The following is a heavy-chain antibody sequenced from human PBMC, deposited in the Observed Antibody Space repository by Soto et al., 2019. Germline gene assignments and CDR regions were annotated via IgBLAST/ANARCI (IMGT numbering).Heavy chain of an antibody. J-gene: IGHJ4*02. Sequence: QVLLVQSGAEEKKPGASVKVSCKASGYTFTGYTMNWVRQAPGQRLEWMGWINAGNGNTKYSQKFQGRVTITRDTSASTAYMELSSLKSEDTAVYYYARRDYDRGFDYWGQGTLVTVSS. D-gene: IGHD3-22*01. CDR1: GYTFTGYT. CDR3: ARRDYDRGFDY. V-gene: IGHV1-3*05. CDR2: INAGNGNT.